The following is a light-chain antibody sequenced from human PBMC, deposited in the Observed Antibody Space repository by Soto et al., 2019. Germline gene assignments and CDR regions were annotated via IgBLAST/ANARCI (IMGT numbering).Light chain of an antibody. CDR1: QNINKY. Sequence: DIQMTQSPSSLSAFVGDRVTITCRASQNINKYLNWYQQKPGRGPTLLIYAASSLQSGVPSRFSGSGSGTDFTLTISSVQPEDFATYYCQESYSTPTWTFGQGTKVEVK. J-gene: IGKJ1*01. CDR2: AAS. V-gene: IGKV1-39*01. CDR3: QESYSTPTWT.